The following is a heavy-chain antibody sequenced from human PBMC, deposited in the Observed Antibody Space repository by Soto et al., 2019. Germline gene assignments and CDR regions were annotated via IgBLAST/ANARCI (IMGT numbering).Heavy chain of an antibody. CDR2: FDPEDGET. CDR3: ATVSSDYGDVYWFDP. Sequence: ASVKVSCKVSGYTLTELSMHWVRQAPGEGLEWMGGFDPEDGETIYAQKFQGRVTMTEDTSTDTAYMELSSLRSEDTAVYYCATVSSDYGDVYWFDPWGQGTLVTVSS. J-gene: IGHJ5*02. V-gene: IGHV1-24*01. CDR1: GYTLTELS. D-gene: IGHD4-17*01.